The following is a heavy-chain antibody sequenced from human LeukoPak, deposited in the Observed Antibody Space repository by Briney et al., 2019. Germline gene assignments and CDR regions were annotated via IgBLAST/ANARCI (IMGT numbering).Heavy chain of an antibody. CDR2: IDHGGST. CDR1: GGSLSAYY. CDR3: ARYLDYGGNSRVFQH. J-gene: IGHJ1*01. V-gene: IGHV4-34*01. Sequence: SETLSLTCAVYGGSLSAYYWTWIRQPPGKGLEWIGEIDHGGSTNYNPSLKSRVTISIDTSKNQFSLKLSSVTAADTAVYYCARYLDYGGNSRVFQHWGQGTLVTVSS. D-gene: IGHD4-23*01.